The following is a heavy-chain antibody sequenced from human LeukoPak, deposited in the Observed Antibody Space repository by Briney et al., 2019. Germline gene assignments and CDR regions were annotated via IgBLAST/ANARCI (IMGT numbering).Heavy chain of an antibody. CDR2: IYYSGIT. J-gene: IGHJ5*02. D-gene: IGHD4-17*01. CDR1: GGSISSSNYY. V-gene: IGHV4-39*07. CDR3: ARSRGGFGDYGSWFDP. Sequence: SETLSLTCTVSGGSISSSNYYWGWIRQPPGKGLEWIGTIYYSGITYYNPSLKSRVTTSIDTSKNQFSLKLNSVTPADTAVYYCARSRGGFGDYGSWFDPWGQGTLVTVSS.